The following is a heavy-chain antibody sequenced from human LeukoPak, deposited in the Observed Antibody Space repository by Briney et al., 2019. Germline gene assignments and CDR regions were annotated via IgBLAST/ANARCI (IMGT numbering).Heavy chain of an antibody. D-gene: IGHD5-12*01. J-gene: IGHJ6*02. V-gene: IGHV3-74*01. Sequence: VGALRLSCAASVFTFSSDWMHWVRDAPGKGLVCVSRIYSVVSSTSSADSVRGRFTISRDNAKNTLYLQMNSLRAEDTAVYYCARRGSGYDAAQTGMDVWGQGTTVTVSS. CDR1: VFTFSSDW. CDR2: IYSVVSST. CDR3: ARRGSGYDAAQTGMDV.